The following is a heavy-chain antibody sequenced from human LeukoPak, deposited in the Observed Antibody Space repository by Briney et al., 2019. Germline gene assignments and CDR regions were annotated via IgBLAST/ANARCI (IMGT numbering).Heavy chain of an antibody. V-gene: IGHV3-23*01. CDR2: ISHSGDTS. CDR3: RRQFLVGVS. J-gene: IGHJ5*02. CDR1: GFTFSNYA. Sequence: PGGSLRLSCAASGFTFSNYAMNWVRQAPGKGLEWVSSISHSGDTSDYADSVKGRFTISRDNSKNTLYLQMNSLSAEDTAMYYCRRQFLVGVSWGPGTLVTVSS. D-gene: IGHD5/OR15-5a*01.